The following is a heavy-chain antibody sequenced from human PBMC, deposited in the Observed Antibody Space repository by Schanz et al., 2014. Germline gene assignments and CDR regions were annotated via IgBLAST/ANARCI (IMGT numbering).Heavy chain of an antibody. J-gene: IGHJ6*02. V-gene: IGHV3-74*01. Sequence: EVQLVESGGGLVQPGGSLRLSCAASGFTFSSYWMHWVRQAPGKGLVWVSRINSDGSTTIYADSVKGRFTISRDNAKNPLYLQTNSMRAEDTAVYYCARPLGPNYYYYGLDVWGQGTTVTVSS. CDR3: ARPLGPNYYYYGLDV. CDR1: GFTFSSYW. CDR2: INSDGSTT.